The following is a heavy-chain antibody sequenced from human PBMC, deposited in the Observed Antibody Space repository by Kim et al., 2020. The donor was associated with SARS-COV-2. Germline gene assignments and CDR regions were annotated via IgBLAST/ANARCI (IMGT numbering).Heavy chain of an antibody. CDR2: INYSGST. V-gene: IGHV4-34*01. J-gene: IGHJ6*02. CDR1: GGSFSGYY. D-gene: IGHD2-2*01. Sequence: SETLSLTCAVYGGSFSGYYWSWIRQPPGKGLEWIGEINYSGSTNYNPSLKSRVTISVDTSKNQFSLKLSSVTAADTAVYYCARLRGVVVPAANYGMDVWGQGTTVTVSS. CDR3: ARLRGVVVPAANYGMDV.